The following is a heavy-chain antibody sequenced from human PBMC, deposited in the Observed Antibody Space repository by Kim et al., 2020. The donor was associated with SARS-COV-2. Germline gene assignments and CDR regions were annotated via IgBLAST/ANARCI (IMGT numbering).Heavy chain of an antibody. D-gene: IGHD3-10*01. CDR2: ISDDGSKT. CDR1: GFTLSTYG. Sequence: GGSLRLSCAASGFTLSTYGMHWVRQAPGKGLECVSVISDDGSKTYYAGSVKGRFTISRDSSKNTLYLQMNSLRPEDTALYYCARDYYFGSGGYYIDYWGQGTLVTVSS. V-gene: IGHV3-30*03. CDR3: ARDYYFGSGGYYIDY. J-gene: IGHJ4*02.